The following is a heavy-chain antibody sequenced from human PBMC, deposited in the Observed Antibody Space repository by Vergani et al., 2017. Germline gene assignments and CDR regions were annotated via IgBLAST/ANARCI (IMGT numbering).Heavy chain of an antibody. V-gene: IGHV4-39*07. D-gene: IGHD3-3*02. J-gene: IGHJ4*02. CDR2: IYYSGST. CDR1: GGSISSGSYY. CDR3: ARALGISNDY. Sequence: QVQLQESGPGLVKPSQTLSLTCTVSGGSISSGSYYWGWIRQPPGKGLEWIGSIYYSGSTYYNPSLKSRIAISVDTAKNQFSLKLSSVTAVDTAVYYCARALGISNDYWGQGTLVTVSS.